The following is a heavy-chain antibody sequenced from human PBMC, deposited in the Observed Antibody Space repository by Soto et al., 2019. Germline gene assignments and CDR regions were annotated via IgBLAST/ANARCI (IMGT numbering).Heavy chain of an antibody. CDR2: INSNGGDT. CDR3: TRAYNSGSFFDNFDF. D-gene: IGHD3-10*01. V-gene: IGHV3-20*04. J-gene: IGHJ4*02. Sequence: GGSLRLSCAASGFTFYTYWMDWVRQAPGKGLEWVSSINSNGGDTGYAESVRGRFTISRDDAKNSLYLQMNSLRVEDPAFYYCTRAYNSGSFFDNFDFWGQGTLVTV. CDR1: GFTFYTYW.